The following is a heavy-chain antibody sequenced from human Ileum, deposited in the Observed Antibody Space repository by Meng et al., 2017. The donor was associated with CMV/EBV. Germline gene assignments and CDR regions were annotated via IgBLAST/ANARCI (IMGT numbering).Heavy chain of an antibody. CDR1: GYSVSGGSYC. V-gene: IGHV4-61*01. D-gene: IGHD2-2*02. CDR2: MYYTGST. J-gene: IGHJ6*02. Sequence: SETLSLTCTPSGYSVSGGSYCWSWIRQPPGKGLDYIGYMYYTGSTNYNPSLKSRVTTSVDPYKNQFSLKLSSVTAADTAVYYCARARSDFHTHYGMDVWGQGTTVTVSS. CDR3: ARARSDFHTHYGMDV.